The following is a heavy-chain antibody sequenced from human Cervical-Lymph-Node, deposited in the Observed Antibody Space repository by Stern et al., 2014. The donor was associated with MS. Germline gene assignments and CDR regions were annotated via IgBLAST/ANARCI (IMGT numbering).Heavy chain of an antibody. CDR1: GFIFSDYN. Sequence: EMQLVESGGGLVQPGGSLRLSCAASGFIFSDYNMNWVRQAPGKGLEWLSFISSTGSHIYYADSVKGRFTISRDNDKSSLYLQLSSLRAEDTAVYFCAKNKRDYGDYLSTDVLDMWGQGTMVTVSS. CDR3: AKNKRDYGDYLSTDVLDM. D-gene: IGHD4-17*01. CDR2: ISSTGSHI. J-gene: IGHJ3*02. V-gene: IGHV3-48*01.